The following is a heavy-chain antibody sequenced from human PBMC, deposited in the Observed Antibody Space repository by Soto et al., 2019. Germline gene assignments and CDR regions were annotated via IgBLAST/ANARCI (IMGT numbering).Heavy chain of an antibody. CDR3: VCDPYDFLLDY. CDR1: GFTFSSYA. CDR2: ISGSGGST. Sequence: GGSLRLSCAASGFTFSSYAMGWVRQAPGKVLEWVSAISGSGGSTYYAESVKGRFTISRDNSKSTLYLQMNSVRSGDTAVFYCVCDPYDFLLDYWGQGTLVTVSS. V-gene: IGHV3-23*01. D-gene: IGHD3-3*01. J-gene: IGHJ4*02.